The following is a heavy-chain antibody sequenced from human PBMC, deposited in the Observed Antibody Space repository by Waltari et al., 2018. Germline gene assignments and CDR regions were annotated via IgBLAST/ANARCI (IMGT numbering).Heavy chain of an antibody. CDR2: IYYSGST. CDR3: ARPMKYDSRQNGAFDI. CDR1: GGSISSSSYY. V-gene: IGHV4-39*01. D-gene: IGHD3-22*01. J-gene: IGHJ3*02. Sequence: QLQLQESGPGLVKPSETLSLTCTVSGGSISSSSYYWGWIRQPPGKGLEWIGSIYYSGSTYYNPSLKSRALVSVDTSKNLFSLNLSSVTAADTAVYYCARPMKYDSRQNGAFDIWGQGTMVTVSS.